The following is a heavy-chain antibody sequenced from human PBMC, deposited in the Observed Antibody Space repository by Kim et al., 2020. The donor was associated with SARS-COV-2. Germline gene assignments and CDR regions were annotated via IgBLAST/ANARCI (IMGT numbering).Heavy chain of an antibody. CDR3: AKARGAGPTFGAFDI. V-gene: IGHV3-23*01. CDR2: ISGSGGST. J-gene: IGHJ3*02. D-gene: IGHD3-10*01. Sequence: GGSLRLSCAASGFTFSSYAMSWVRQAPGKGVEWVSAISGSGGSTYYADSVKGRFTISRDNSKNTLYLQMNSLRAEDTAVYYCAKARGAGPTFGAFDIWGQGTMVTVSS. CDR1: GFTFSSYA.